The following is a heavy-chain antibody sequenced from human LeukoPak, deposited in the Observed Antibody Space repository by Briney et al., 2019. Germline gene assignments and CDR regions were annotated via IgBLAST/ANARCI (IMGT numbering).Heavy chain of an antibody. J-gene: IGHJ4*02. Sequence: GETLRLSCAASRFTFSDYYMVWIRQAPGKGLEWVSYISNTGSSTKYADSVKGRFTISRDNAMNSLSLQMNSVRPEDTAVYYCARADRTSWFDYWGQGTLVTVSS. D-gene: IGHD2-2*01. CDR1: RFTFSDYY. V-gene: IGHV3-11*05. CDR2: ISNTGSST. CDR3: ARADRTSWFDY.